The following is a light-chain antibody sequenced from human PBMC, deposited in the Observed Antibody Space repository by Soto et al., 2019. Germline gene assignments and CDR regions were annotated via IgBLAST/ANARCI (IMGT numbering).Light chain of an antibody. V-gene: IGLV3-25*02. CDR1: ALPKQF. CDR3: QSSGTSVLHPVL. J-gene: IGLJ2*01. CDR2: KDT. Sequence: SYELTQPPSVSVSPGQTARITCSGEALPKQFAYWYQQKSGQAPLLVIYKDTERPSGIPERFSGSSSGTTATLIISGVQAEDEADYYCQSSGTSVLHPVLFGGGTKLTVL.